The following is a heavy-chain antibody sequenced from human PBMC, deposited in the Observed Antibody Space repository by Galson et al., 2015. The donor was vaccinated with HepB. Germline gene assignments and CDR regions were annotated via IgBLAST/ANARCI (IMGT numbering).Heavy chain of an antibody. CDR3: AMASTAADTKYSSSWSHHRHYYYYMDV. J-gene: IGHJ6*03. V-gene: IGHV1-69*10. CDR2: IIPILGIA. D-gene: IGHD6-13*01. Sequence: SVKVSCKASGGTFSSYAISWVRQAPGQGLEWMGGIIPILGIANYAQKFQGRVTITADKSTSTAYMELSSLRSEDTAVYYCAMASTAADTKYSSSWSHHRHYYYYMDVWGKGTTVTVSS. CDR1: GGTFSSYA.